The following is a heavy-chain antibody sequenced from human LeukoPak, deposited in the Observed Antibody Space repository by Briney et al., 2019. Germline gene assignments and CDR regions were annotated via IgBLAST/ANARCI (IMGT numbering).Heavy chain of an antibody. CDR1: GFTFDDYA. J-gene: IGHJ6*03. D-gene: IGHD2-2*01. Sequence: GRSLRLSCAASGFTFDDYAMHWVRQAPGKSLEWVSLISWDGGSTCYADSVKGRFTISRDNSKNSLYLQMNSLRAEDTALYYCAKDGHCSSTSCSYYYMDVWGKGTTVTVSS. CDR2: ISWDGGST. CDR3: AKDGHCSSTSCSYYYMDV. V-gene: IGHV3-43D*03.